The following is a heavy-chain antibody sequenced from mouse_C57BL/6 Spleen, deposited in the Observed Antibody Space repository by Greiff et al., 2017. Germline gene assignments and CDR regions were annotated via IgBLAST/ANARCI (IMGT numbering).Heavy chain of an antibody. J-gene: IGHJ2*01. Sequence: VQLQQSGPELVKPGASVKISCKASGYAFSSSWMNWVKQRPGKGLEWIGRIYPGDGDTNYNGKFKGKATLTADKSSSTAYMQLSSLTSEDSAVYFCARRGLLRPFDYWGQGTTLTVSS. D-gene: IGHD1-2*01. V-gene: IGHV1-82*01. CDR3: ARRGLLRPFDY. CDR1: GYAFSSSW. CDR2: IYPGDGDT.